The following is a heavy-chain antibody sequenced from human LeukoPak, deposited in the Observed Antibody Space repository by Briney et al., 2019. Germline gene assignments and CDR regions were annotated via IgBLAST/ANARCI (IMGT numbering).Heavy chain of an antibody. CDR3: AKGRGGGSYYVGGVTSFDY. CDR2: ISGSGGST. CDR1: GFTFSSYA. Sequence: PGGSLRLSCAASGFTFSSYAMSWVRQAPGKGLEWVSAISGSGGSTYYADSVKGRFTISRANSKDTLDLKMNSLRAEDTAVYYCAKGRGGGSYYVGGVTSFDYWGQGTLVTVSS. J-gene: IGHJ4*02. D-gene: IGHD1-26*01. V-gene: IGHV3-23*01.